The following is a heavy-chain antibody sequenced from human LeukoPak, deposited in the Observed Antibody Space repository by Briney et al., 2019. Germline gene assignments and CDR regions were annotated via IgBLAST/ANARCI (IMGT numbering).Heavy chain of an antibody. CDR1: GFTFSSDW. CDR2: ISSDGSST. J-gene: IGHJ4*02. V-gene: IGHV3-74*01. D-gene: IGHD6-19*01. CDR3: AKAIGRQQWLASLL. Sequence: GGSLRLSCAASGFTFSSDWMHWVRQAPGKGLVWVSRISSDGSSTSYADSVKGRFTISRDNTKNTLYLQMNSLRAEDTAVYYCAKAIGRQQWLASLLGGQGTLVTVSS.